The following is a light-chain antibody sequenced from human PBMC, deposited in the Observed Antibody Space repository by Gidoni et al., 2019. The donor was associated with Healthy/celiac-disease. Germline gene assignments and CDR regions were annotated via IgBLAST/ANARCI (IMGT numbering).Light chain of an antibody. CDR3: AAWDDSLNGVV. V-gene: IGLV1-44*01. J-gene: IGLJ2*01. CDR2: SNY. CDR1: SSNIGSNT. Sequence: QSVLPQPPSASGTPGQRVTISCSGSSSNIGSNTVNWFQQLPGTAPKLLIYSNYQRPSGVPDRFSGSKSGTSASLAISGLQSEDEADYYCAAWDDSLNGVVFGGGTKLTVL.